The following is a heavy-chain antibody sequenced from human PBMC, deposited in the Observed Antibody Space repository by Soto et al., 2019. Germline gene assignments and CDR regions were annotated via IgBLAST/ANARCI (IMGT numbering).Heavy chain of an antibody. CDR1: GGSISSSSYY. CDR3: ARQDRDGSSWYFDY. Sequence: PSETLSLPCTVSGGSISSSSYYWGWIRQPPGKGLEWIGSIYDSGSTYYNPSLKSRVTISVDTSKNQFSLKLSSVTAADTAVYYCARQDRDGSSWYFDYWGQGTLVTVSS. CDR2: IYDSGST. V-gene: IGHV4-39*01. J-gene: IGHJ4*02. D-gene: IGHD6-13*01.